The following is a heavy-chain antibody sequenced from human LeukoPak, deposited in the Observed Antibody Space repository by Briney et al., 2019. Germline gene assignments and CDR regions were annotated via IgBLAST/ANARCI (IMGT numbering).Heavy chain of an antibody. CDR2: FSYGRNT. J-gene: IGHJ4*02. V-gene: IGHV4-39*07. Sequence: SETLSLTCTVSGDSLSNINCFWAWIRQPPGTGLEWIGSFSYGRNTYYNPSLKGRVIISVDTSKNQFSLKLNSVTAADTAVYYCARDRRDGYNYDLDFWGQGTLVTVSS. D-gene: IGHD5-24*01. CDR3: ARDRRDGYNYDLDF. CDR1: GDSLSNINCF.